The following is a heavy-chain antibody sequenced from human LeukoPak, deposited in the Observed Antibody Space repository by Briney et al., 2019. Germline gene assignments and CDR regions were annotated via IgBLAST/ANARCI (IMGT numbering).Heavy chain of an antibody. CDR1: GGTFSSYA. CDR2: IIPIFGTA. Sequence: ASMKVSCKASGGTFSSYAISWVRQAPGQGLEWMGGIIPIFGTANYAQKFQGRVTITADESTSTAYMELSSLRSEDTAVYYCARRGRYCSGGSCYSLLDPWGQGTLVTVSS. CDR3: ARRGRYCSGGSCYSLLDP. V-gene: IGHV1-69*13. D-gene: IGHD2-15*01. J-gene: IGHJ5*02.